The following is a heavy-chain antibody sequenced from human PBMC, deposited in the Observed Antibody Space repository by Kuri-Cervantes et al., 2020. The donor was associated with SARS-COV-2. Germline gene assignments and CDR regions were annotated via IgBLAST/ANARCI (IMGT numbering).Heavy chain of an antibody. D-gene: IGHD6-6*01. J-gene: IGHJ6*02. CDR3: ARGRGAARPDWYYYYGMDV. CDR2: ISYDGSNK. V-gene: IGHV3-30*01. Sequence: GESLKISCAASGFTFSSYAMHWVRQAPGKGLEWVAVISYDGSNKYYADSVKGRFTISRDNSKNTLYLQMNSLRAEDTAVYYCARGRGAARPDWYYYYGMDVWGQGTTVTVSS. CDR1: GFTFSSYA.